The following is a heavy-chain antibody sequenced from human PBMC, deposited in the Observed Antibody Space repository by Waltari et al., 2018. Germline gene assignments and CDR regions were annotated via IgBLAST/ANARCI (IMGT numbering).Heavy chain of an antibody. D-gene: IGHD3-10*01. CDR3: ASELWFGELPNGMDV. CDR1: GFTFSSYG. CDR2: IWYDGSNK. J-gene: IGHJ6*02. V-gene: IGHV3-33*01. Sequence: QVQLVESGGGVVQPGRSLRLSCAASGFTFSSYGMHWVSQAPGKGLELVAVIWYDGSNKYYADSGEGRFTISRENSKNTLYLQRNSLRAEDTAVYYWASELWFGELPNGMDVWGQGTTVTVS.